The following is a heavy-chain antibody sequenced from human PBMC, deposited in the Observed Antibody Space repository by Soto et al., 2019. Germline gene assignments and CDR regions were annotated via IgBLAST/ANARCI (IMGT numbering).Heavy chain of an antibody. CDR1: GLSLSNGKLR. Sequence: SGPTLVHPTGTITLTCTVSGLSLSNGKLRVGWIRQPPGKALEWLAHIFSSDDKSYSTSLRGRLTISQDTSSSQVVLTMTMLDPMDSATYYCALINDCSRTDCSLAAFDPWGQGTPVTVSS. D-gene: IGHD2-2*01. J-gene: IGHJ5*02. V-gene: IGHV2-26*01. CDR2: IFSSDDK. CDR3: ALINDCSRTDCSLAAFDP.